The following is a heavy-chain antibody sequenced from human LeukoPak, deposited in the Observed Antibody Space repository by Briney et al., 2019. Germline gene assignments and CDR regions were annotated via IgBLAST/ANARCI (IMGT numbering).Heavy chain of an antibody. CDR1: GGSISSYY. J-gene: IGHJ4*02. CDR2: IYYSGST. Sequence: SETLSLTCTVSGGSISSYYWSWIRQPPGKGLEWIGYIYYSGSTNYNPSLKSRVTISVDTSKNQFSLKLSSVTAADTAVYYCARDSGEGDDYWGQGTLVTVSS. CDR3: ARDSGEGDDY. D-gene: IGHD1-26*01. V-gene: IGHV4-59*01.